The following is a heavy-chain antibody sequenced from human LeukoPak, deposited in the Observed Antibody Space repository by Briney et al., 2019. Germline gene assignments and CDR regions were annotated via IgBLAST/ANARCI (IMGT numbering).Heavy chain of an antibody. J-gene: IGHJ4*02. CDR3: AREGRGDVDFDY. CDR1: GDSLSSNSAA. CDR2: TYYRSKWYN. V-gene: IGHV6-1*01. D-gene: IGHD3-10*02. Sequence: SQTLSLTCAISGDSLSSNSAAWKWIRQSPSRGLEWLGRTYYRSKWYNNYAVSVKSRITINPDTSKNQFSLQLNSVTPEDTAVYYCAREGRGDVDFDYWGQGTLVTVSS.